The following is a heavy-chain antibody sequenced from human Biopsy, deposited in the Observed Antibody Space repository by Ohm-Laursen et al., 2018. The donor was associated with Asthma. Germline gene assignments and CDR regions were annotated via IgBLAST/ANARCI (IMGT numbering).Heavy chain of an antibody. D-gene: IGHD6-6*01. CDR3: ARKIAARGGMGV. CDR2: IWYDGRKK. Sequence: SLRLSCAAYLITLSTYCMHWVRQAPGKRLAWVSFIWYDGRKKTYADSEKGRFTISRDNSKNTLYLQMNSQRAEDTAVYYCARKIAARGGMGVWGQGTTVTVSS. V-gene: IGHV3-33*01. CDR1: LITLSTYC. J-gene: IGHJ6*02.